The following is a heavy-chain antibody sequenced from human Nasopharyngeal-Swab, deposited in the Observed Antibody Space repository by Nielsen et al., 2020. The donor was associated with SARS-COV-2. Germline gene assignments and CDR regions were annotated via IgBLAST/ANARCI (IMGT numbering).Heavy chain of an antibody. CDR2: ISYDGSNK. Sequence: GESLKISCAASGFTFSSYGMHWVRQAPGKGLEWVAVISYDGSNKYYADSVKGRFTISRDNSKNTLYLQMNSLRAEDTAVYYCARVFEQVGVDYWGQGTLVTVSS. J-gene: IGHJ4*02. V-gene: IGHV3-30*03. D-gene: IGHD6-13*01. CDR1: GFTFSSYG. CDR3: ARVFEQVGVDY.